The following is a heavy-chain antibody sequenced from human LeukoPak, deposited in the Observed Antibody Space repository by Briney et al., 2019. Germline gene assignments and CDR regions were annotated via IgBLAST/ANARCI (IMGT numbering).Heavy chain of an antibody. V-gene: IGHV3-9*01. J-gene: IGHJ3*02. CDR2: ITWNSGTI. Sequence: GRSLRLSCAASGFTFDDYAMHWVRQGPGKGLEWVSGITWNSGTIGYADSVKGRFTISRDNAKNSLYLQMNSLRAEDTALYYCAKDVTGTGAFDIWGKGKMVTVSS. D-gene: IGHD1-7*01. CDR1: GFTFDDYA. CDR3: AKDVTGTGAFDI.